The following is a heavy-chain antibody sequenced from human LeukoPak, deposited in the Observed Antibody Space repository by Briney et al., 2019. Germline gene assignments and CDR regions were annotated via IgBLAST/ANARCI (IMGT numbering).Heavy chain of an antibody. CDR3: ARAGYSSTWYSRYFDL. CDR2: INQDGSDK. J-gene: IGHJ2*01. CDR1: GFTFSSYW. V-gene: IGHV3-7*01. D-gene: IGHD6-13*01. Sequence: GGSLRLSCAASGFTFSSYWMSWVRQAPGKGLEWVAKINQDGSDKYYVDSVRGRFTISRDNAKNSLYLQMNSLRAEDAAVYYCARAGYSSTWYSRYFDLWGRGTLVTVSS.